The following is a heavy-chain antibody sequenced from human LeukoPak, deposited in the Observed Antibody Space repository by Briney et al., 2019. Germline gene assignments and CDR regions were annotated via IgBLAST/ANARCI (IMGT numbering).Heavy chain of an antibody. CDR2: IYYSGST. CDR1: GGSISRYY. Sequence: PSETLSLTCTVSGGSISRYYWSWIRQPPGKGLEWIGYIYYSGSTNYNPSLKSRVTISVDTSKNQFPLKLSSVTAADTAVYYCARVFYDSSGHNAFDIWGQGKMVTVSS. CDR3: ARVFYDSSGHNAFDI. J-gene: IGHJ3*02. V-gene: IGHV4-59*01. D-gene: IGHD3-22*01.